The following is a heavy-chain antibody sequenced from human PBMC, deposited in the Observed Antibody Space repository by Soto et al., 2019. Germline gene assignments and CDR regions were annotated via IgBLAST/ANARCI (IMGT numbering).Heavy chain of an antibody. CDR1: GFTFSSYG. CDR2: IWYDGSNK. CDR3: AREEEYSSSPTYYYGMDV. V-gene: IGHV3-33*01. J-gene: IGHJ6*02. Sequence: QVQLVESGGGVVQPGRSLRLSCAASGFTFSSYGMHWVRQAPGKGLEWVAVIWYDGSNKYYADSVKGRFTISRDNSKNTLYLQMNSLRAEDTAVYYCAREEEYSSSPTYYYGMDVWGQGTTVTVSS. D-gene: IGHD6-6*01.